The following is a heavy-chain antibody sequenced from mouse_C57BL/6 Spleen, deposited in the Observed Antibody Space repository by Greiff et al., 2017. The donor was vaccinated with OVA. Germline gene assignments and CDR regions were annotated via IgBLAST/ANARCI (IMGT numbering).Heavy chain of an antibody. CDR2: LSDGGSYT. D-gene: IGHD1-1*01. J-gene: IGHJ1*03. CDR3: ARETTTVVARYFDV. V-gene: IGHV5-4*01. CDR1: GFTFSSYA. Sequence: EVKLVESGGGLVKPGGSLKLSCAASGFTFSSYAMSWVRQTPEKRLEWVATLSDGGSYTYYPDNVQGRFTISRDNAKNNLYLQMSHLKSEDTAMYYCARETTTVVARYFDVWGTGTTVTVSS.